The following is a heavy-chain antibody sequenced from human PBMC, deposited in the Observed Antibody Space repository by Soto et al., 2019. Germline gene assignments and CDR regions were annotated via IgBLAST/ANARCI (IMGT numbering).Heavy chain of an antibody. CDR2: ITDSGTGT. Sequence: EVHLLESGGGLAHPGESLRLSCGASGFTFSTCVMTWVRQAPGKGLEWVSCITDSGTGTYYADSVKGRFTISRDNSKNTMYLQMNNPSAEDAGVYYCAKGLINGRWYAEDWGQGTLFTVSS. D-gene: IGHD6-13*01. CDR1: GFTFSTCV. CDR3: AKGLINGRWYAED. V-gene: IGHV3-23*01. J-gene: IGHJ4*02.